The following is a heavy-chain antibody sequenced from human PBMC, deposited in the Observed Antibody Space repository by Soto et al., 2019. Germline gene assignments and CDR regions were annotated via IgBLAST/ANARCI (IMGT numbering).Heavy chain of an antibody. CDR3: ASRVPHGTYGAPYFQH. Sequence: QVQLVESGGGVVQPEKSLRLSCAASGFTFSSHGMHWVRQAPGKGLEWVAVISSDGTNKYYADSVKGRFTISRDNSKNTLYLQMNSLTVEDTAVYYCASRVPHGTYGAPYFQHWGQGTLVTVS. D-gene: IGHD1-26*01. J-gene: IGHJ1*01. V-gene: IGHV3-30*03. CDR2: ISSDGTNK. CDR1: GFTFSSHG.